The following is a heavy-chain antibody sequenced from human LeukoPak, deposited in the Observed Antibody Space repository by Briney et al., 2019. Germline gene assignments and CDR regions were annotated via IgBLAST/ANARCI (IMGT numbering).Heavy chain of an antibody. CDR2: SSSSSSYK. D-gene: IGHD3-22*01. CDR1: GFTFSSYS. Sequence: GGSLRLSCAASGFTFSSYSMNWVRQAPGKGLEWVSSSSSSSSYKNYADSVKGRFTIPRDNAKNSLYLQMNSLRAEDTAVYYCARGRVDSSGFSPWAFDIWGQGTMVTVSS. J-gene: IGHJ3*02. CDR3: ARGRVDSSGFSPWAFDI. V-gene: IGHV3-21*01.